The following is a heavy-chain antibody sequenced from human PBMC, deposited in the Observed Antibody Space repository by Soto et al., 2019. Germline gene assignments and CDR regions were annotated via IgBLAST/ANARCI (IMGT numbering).Heavy chain of an antibody. D-gene: IGHD2-2*01. Sequence: QVQLAESGGGVVQPGRSLRLSCAASGFSFSSSGMHWVRQAPGKGLEWVAAIWFDGSNKYYADSVKGRFTVSRDNSKNTLYLQLNSLRAEDTAVYYCARESTEYHFDYWGQGTLVTVSS. CDR1: GFSFSSSG. CDR2: IWFDGSNK. V-gene: IGHV3-33*01. J-gene: IGHJ4*02. CDR3: ARESTEYHFDY.